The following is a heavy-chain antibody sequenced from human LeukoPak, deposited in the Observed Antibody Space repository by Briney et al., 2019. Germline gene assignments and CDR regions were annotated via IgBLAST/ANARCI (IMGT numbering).Heavy chain of an antibody. CDR2: IYYSGST. J-gene: IGHJ3*02. D-gene: IGHD4-17*01. V-gene: IGHV4-59*01. CDR1: GGSISSYY. Sequence: SETLSLTCTVSGGSISSYYWSWIRQPPGKGLEWIGYIYYSGSTNYNPSLKSRVTISVDTSKNPFSLKLSSVAAADTAVYYCARERGTDYGDADAFDIWGQGTMVTVSS. CDR3: ARERGTDYGDADAFDI.